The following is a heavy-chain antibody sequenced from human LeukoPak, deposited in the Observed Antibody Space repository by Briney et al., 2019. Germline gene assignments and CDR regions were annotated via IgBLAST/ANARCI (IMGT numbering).Heavy chain of an antibody. CDR3: ARFLSITLVRGGRYYYMDV. CDR1: GGSIRGYY. D-gene: IGHD3-10*01. CDR2: IYYSGST. V-gene: IGHV4-59*01. J-gene: IGHJ6*03. Sequence: PSETLSLTCTVSGGSIRGYYWSWIRQPPGKGLEWIGYIYYSGSTDYNPSLKRRVTIAVATSKNQFSLNLNSVPAADTAVYYCARFLSITLVRGGRYYYMDVWGKGTTVTVSS.